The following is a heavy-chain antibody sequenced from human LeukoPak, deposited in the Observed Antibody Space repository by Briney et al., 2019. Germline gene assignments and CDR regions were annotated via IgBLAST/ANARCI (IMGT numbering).Heavy chain of an antibody. V-gene: IGHV3-48*03. Sequence: GGSLRLSCAASGFTFSSYEVIWVSQAPGKGLEWVSYMSSSGTTIHYVDSVKGRFRNSRDNAKNTVYLEMNRLRSEDTAVYYCASDQSDYYGSGSYSEGSYWGQGTLVTVSS. D-gene: IGHD3-10*01. CDR2: MSSSGTTI. CDR3: ASDQSDYYGSGSYSEGSY. J-gene: IGHJ4*02. CDR1: GFTFSSYE.